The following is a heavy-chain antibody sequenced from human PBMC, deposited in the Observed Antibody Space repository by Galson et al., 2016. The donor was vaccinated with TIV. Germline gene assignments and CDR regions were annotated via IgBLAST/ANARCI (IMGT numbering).Heavy chain of an antibody. Sequence: QSGAEVKKPGESLKISCKASGYSFATFWVGWVRQMPGQGLEWMGVIYPADSETRYRTSFKGQVTISAAKSISTAYLQWSSLKASDTAIYYCARHHDFWSGPGYFYMDVWGKGTTVSVSS. D-gene: IGHD3-3*01. V-gene: IGHV5-51*01. CDR2: IYPADSET. CDR1: GYSFATFW. J-gene: IGHJ6*03. CDR3: ARHHDFWSGPGYFYMDV.